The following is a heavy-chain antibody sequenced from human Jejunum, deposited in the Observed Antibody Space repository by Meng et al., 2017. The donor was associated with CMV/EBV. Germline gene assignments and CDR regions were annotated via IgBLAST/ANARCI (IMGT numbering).Heavy chain of an antibody. D-gene: IGHD2-8*02. J-gene: IGHJ4*02. V-gene: IGHV3-20*01. CDR2: VNENGRST. CDR1: LTFGDYG. Sequence: LTFGDYGMIWVRQAQGKGLEWVSGVNENGRSTAYADSVKGRFTISRDNAKNSLFLQMNSLRDEDTALYHCARRSGHCTGSCYEDYWGQGTLGTVSS. CDR3: ARRSGHCTGSCYEDY.